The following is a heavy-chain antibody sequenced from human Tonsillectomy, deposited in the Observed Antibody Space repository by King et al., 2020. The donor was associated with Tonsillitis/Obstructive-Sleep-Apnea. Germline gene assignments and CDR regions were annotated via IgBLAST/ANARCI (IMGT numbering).Heavy chain of an antibody. CDR3: ASDDFWSGYYSDARGDYYMDV. J-gene: IGHJ6*03. CDR1: GGSISSSSYY. V-gene: IGHV4-39*01. CDR2: IYYSGST. Sequence: QLQESGPGLVKPSETQSLTCTVSGGSISSSSYYWGWIRQPPGKGLEWIGSIYYSGSTYYNPSLKSRVTISVDTSKNQFSLKLSSVTAADTAVYYCASDDFWSGYYSDARGDYYMDVWGKGTTVTVSS. D-gene: IGHD3-3*01.